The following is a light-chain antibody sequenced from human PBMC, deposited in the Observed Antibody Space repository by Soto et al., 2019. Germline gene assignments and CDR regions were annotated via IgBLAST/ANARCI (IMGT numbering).Light chain of an antibody. CDR2: EVS. CDR1: SSDIGNYNL. CDR3: SSYAGSNTYV. V-gene: IGLV2-8*01. J-gene: IGLJ1*01. Sequence: QSVLTQPPSASGSPGQSVAVSCTGTSSDIGNYNLVSWYQQHPGKASKLMFYEVSKLPSGVPYRFSGSKSGNTASLTFSGLQAEDEADYYCSSYAGSNTYVFGTGTKVTVL.